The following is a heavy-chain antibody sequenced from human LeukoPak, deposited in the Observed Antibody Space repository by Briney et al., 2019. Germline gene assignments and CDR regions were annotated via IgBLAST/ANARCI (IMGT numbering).Heavy chain of an antibody. CDR2: ISAYNCNT. CDR1: GYTFTSYG. Sequence: ASVKVSCKASGYTFTSYGISWVRQAPGQGLDGMGWISAYNCNTNYAQKLHGRLTMTTDTYTSTAHMELRSLRSDDTAMFYCARQVDTTMALPDYWGQGTLVTVSS. CDR3: ARQVDTTMALPDY. D-gene: IGHD5-18*01. J-gene: IGHJ4*02. V-gene: IGHV1-18*01.